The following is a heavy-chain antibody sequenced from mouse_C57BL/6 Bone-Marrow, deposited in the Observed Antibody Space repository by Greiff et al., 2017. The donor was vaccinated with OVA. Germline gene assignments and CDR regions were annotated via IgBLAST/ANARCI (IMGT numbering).Heavy chain of an antibody. CDR3: ARDGTGTYCYFDF. CDR2: INSDGSST. CDR1: GFTFSDYY. J-gene: IGHJ1*03. D-gene: IGHD4-1*01. Sequence: EVHLVESEGGLVQPGSSMQLSCTASGFTFSDYYMAWVRQVPEKGLEWVANINSDGSSTYYLDSLKSRFIISRDNAKNMLYRQMISLRSDDTATEYCARDGTGTYCYFDFWGTGTTVTVSS. V-gene: IGHV5-16*01.